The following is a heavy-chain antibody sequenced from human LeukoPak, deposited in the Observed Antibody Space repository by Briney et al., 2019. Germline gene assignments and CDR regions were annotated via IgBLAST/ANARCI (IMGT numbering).Heavy chain of an antibody. V-gene: IGHV1-69*01. Sequence: GSSVKVSFKASGGTFSSYAISWVRQAPGQGLEWMGGIIPIFGTANYAQKFQGRVTITADESTSTAYMELSSLRSEDTAVYYCARGPDPKRMQWPDYWGQGTLVTVSS. J-gene: IGHJ4*02. CDR1: GGTFSSYA. D-gene: IGHD6-19*01. CDR2: IIPIFGTA. CDR3: ARGPDPKRMQWPDY.